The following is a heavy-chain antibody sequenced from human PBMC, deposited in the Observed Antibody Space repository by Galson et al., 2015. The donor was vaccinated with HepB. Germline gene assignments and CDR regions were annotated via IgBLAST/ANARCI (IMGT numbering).Heavy chain of an antibody. CDR2: IYYSGSTYSGRT. CDR1: AHSIRSSNW. Sequence: LPLTCAVSAHSIRSSNWWGWIRQPPGQGLEWIGCIYYSGSTYSGRTYYNPSLKSRVTMSADPSKNQFSLKLSSVTAVDTAVYYCARYRGGGIYYFDLWGRGTLVTVSS. D-gene: IGHD3-16*02. CDR3: ARYRGGGIYYFDL. J-gene: IGHJ2*01. V-gene: IGHV4-28*01.